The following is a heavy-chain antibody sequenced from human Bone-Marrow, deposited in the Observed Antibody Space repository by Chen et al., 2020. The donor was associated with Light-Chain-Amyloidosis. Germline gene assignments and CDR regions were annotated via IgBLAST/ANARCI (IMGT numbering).Heavy chain of an antibody. CDR1: GYTFPNYW. Sequence: SWGEVKKPGESLKISCKGSGYTFPNYWIGWVRQMPWKGLEWMGVIYPDDSDARYSPSFEGQVTISADKSITTAYLQWRSLKASDTAMYYCARRRDGYNFDYWGQGTLVTVSS. J-gene: IGHJ4*02. CDR2: IYPDDSDA. CDR3: ARRRDGYNFDY. D-gene: IGHD5-12*01. V-gene: IGHV5-51*01.